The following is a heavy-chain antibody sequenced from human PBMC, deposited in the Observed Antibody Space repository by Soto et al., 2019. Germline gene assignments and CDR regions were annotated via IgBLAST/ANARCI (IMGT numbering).Heavy chain of an antibody. V-gene: IGHV1-8*01. CDR2: MDPDTGHT. Sequence: QVQMVQSGAEMKKPGASVKVSCKTSGYTFTNYDINWMRQAAGQGLEWVGWMDPDTGHTEYAQRFQGRVTMTRDTSINTAYLELSSLRFEDTAVYYCARMPVRSVWYFDLWGRGTLVTVSS. J-gene: IGHJ2*01. D-gene: IGHD2-2*01. CDR3: ARMPVRSVWYFDL. CDR1: GYTFTNYD.